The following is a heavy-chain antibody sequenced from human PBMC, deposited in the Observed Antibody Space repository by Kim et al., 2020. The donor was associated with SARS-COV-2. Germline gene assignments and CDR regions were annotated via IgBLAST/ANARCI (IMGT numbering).Heavy chain of an antibody. CDR2: INTDVGDT. CDR3: VKGHGDH. CDR1: GFDFSNQA. V-gene: IGHV3-23*01. J-gene: IGHJ4*02. Sequence: GGSLRLSCLASGFDFSNQAMSWVRQAPGKGLEWVSVINTDVGDTFSADSLKGRFIISRDTSKKTVYLQMNSLRADDTAIYYCVKGHGDHWGQGTLVTVSS.